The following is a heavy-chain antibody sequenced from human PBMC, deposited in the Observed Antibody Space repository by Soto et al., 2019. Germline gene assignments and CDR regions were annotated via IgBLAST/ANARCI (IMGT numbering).Heavy chain of an antibody. CDR1: GFTFGAHP. CDR2: ISGYGGST. J-gene: IGHJ4*02. Sequence: EVQLLESGGGLVQPGGSLTVSCAASGFTFGAHPMSWVRLAPGKGLEWVSTISGYGGSTYYPDSLKGRFIISRDNSKNALYFQVNTFRAEDTAIFFCANQRTTVPTVFDYWGQGTLVTVSS. CDR3: ANQRTTVPTVFDY. V-gene: IGHV3-23*01. D-gene: IGHD4-17*01.